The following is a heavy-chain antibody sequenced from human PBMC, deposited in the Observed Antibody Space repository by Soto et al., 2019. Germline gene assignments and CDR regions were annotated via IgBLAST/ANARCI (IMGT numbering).Heavy chain of an antibody. V-gene: IGHV4-34*01. D-gene: IGHD2-2*01. CDR1: GGSFSGYY. CDR3: ARGLGYCSSTSCYNNWFDP. CDR2: INHSGST. J-gene: IGHJ5*02. Sequence: SETLSLTCAVYGGSFSGYYWSWIRQPPGKGLEWIGEINHSGSTNYDPSLKSRVTISVDTSKNQFSLKLSSVTAADTAVYYCARGLGYCSSTSCYNNWFDPWGQGTLVTVSS.